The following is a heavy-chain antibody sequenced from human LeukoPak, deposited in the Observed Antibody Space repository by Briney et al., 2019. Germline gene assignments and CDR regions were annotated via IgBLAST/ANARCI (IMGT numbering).Heavy chain of an antibody. CDR3: ARVNSGYDY. V-gene: IGHV3-30*03. D-gene: IGHD5-12*01. J-gene: IGHJ4*02. CDR2: ISYDASNK. CDR1: GFTFSSYD. Sequence: PGRSLRLSCAASGFTFSSYDVRWVRQAPGKGLEWVAVISYDASNKYYADSVKGRFTISRDNSKNTLYLQMGGLRAEDMAVYYCARVNSGYDYWGQGTLVTVSS.